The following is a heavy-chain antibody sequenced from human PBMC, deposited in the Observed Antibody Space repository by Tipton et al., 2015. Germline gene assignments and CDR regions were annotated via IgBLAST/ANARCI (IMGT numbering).Heavy chain of an antibody. J-gene: IGHJ6*02. Sequence: GLVKPSETLSLTCTVSGGSVSSGSAYHWSWIRQPPGKGLEWIGNIDYSGTKNYNPSLKGRVTISLDTSKNQFSLKLSSVTAADTAVYYCARDLEHGMDVWGQGTTVTVSS. D-gene: IGHD5-24*01. CDR2: IDYSGTK. CDR1: GGSVSSGSAYH. CDR3: ARDLEHGMDV. V-gene: IGHV4-61*01.